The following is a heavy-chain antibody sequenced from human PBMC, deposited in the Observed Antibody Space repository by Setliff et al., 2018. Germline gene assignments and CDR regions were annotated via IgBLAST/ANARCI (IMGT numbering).Heavy chain of an antibody. CDR2: ISAYSGKA. CDR3: SRLVRFCTRTACQRLSGDDY. V-gene: IGHV1-18*01. Sequence: ASVKVSCKASGYTFSDYGITWVRQAPGQGLEWMGWISAYSGKAYYAQKLQGRLFLTTDTSAATAYLDLRSLRSDDTAVYFCSRLVRFCTRTACQRLSGDDYWGQGTLVTVSS. J-gene: IGHJ4*02. D-gene: IGHD6-13*01. CDR1: GYTFSDYG.